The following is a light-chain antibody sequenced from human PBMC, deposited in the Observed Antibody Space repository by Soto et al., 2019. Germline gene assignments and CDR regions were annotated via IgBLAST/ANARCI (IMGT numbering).Light chain of an antibody. CDR1: RTISDW. CDR2: RAF. J-gene: IGKJ2*01. CDR3: QQYNTSSFT. Sequence: DIQMTQSPSTLSASIGDRVTITCRASRTISDWLAWYQQRPGKAPKLLIYRAFRLESGVPRRFSGSASGTEFTLTISGLQPDDFATYYCQQYNTSSFTFGQGTRLEIK. V-gene: IGKV1-5*03.